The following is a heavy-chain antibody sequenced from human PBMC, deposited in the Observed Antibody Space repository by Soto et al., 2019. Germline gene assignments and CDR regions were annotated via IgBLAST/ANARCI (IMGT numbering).Heavy chain of an antibody. Sequence: ASVKVSCKASGYTFTSYGISWVRQAPGQGLEWMGWISAYNGNTNYAQKLQGRVTMTTDTSTSTAYMELRSLRSDDTAVYYCARNNSSSWYYYYYGMDVWGQGTTVIVSS. CDR3: ARNNSSSWYYYYYGMDV. CDR2: ISAYNGNT. CDR1: GYTFTSYG. V-gene: IGHV1-18*04. D-gene: IGHD6-13*01. J-gene: IGHJ6*02.